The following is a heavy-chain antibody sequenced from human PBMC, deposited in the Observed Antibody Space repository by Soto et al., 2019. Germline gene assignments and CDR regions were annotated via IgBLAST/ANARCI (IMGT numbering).Heavy chain of an antibody. Sequence: QLVQSGAEVKKPGSSVKVSYKVSGGTFSSYTITWVRQAPGEGLEWMGRIIPMFDIINYAQKFQGRVTITADKSTNTAYMELTSLKSDDTAVYYCARVEHENYGMDLW. CDR1: GGTFSSYT. V-gene: IGHV1-69*02. J-gene: IGHJ6*01. CDR2: IIPMFDII. CDR3: ARVEHENYGMDL.